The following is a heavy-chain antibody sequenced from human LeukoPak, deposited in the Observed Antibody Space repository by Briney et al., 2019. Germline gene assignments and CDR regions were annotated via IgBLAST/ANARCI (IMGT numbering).Heavy chain of an antibody. D-gene: IGHD2-21*01. CDR3: LTIVETDLDAFDI. Sequence: GGSLRLSCAASGFTFSSYWMSWVRQAPGKGLVWVSRINPDDGSTSYADSVKGRFTISRDNAKSTLYLQMNSLRAEDTAVYYCLTIVETDLDAFDIWGPGTKVTVSS. CDR1: GFTFSSYW. V-gene: IGHV3-74*01. J-gene: IGHJ3*02. CDR2: INPDDGST.